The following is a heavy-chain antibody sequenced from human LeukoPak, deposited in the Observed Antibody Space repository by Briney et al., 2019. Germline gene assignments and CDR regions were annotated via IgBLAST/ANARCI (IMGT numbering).Heavy chain of an antibody. CDR3: ARRRDGYSFFDS. CDR2: INPNSGGT. Sequence: GASVKVSCKASGYTLTGYYMHWVRQAPGQGLEWMGWINPNSGGTNYAQKFQGRVTMTRDTSTSTVYMELSSLRSEDTAVYFCARRRDGYSFFDSWGQGTLVTVSS. J-gene: IGHJ4*02. V-gene: IGHV1-2*02. D-gene: IGHD5-24*01. CDR1: GYTLTGYY.